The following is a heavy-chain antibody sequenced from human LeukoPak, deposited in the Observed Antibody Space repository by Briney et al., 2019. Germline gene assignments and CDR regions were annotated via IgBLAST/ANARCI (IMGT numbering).Heavy chain of an antibody. J-gene: IGHJ4*02. Sequence: GGSLRLSCAASGFTFSSYAMSWVRQAPGKGLVWISVIYSGGSTYYADSVKGRFTISRDNSKNTLYLQMNSLKAEDTAMYYCARDGYGSGSYYVSYFEYWGQGTLVTVSS. V-gene: IGHV3-53*01. CDR2: IYSGGST. CDR3: ARDGYGSGSYYVSYFEY. CDR1: GFTFSSYA. D-gene: IGHD3-10*01.